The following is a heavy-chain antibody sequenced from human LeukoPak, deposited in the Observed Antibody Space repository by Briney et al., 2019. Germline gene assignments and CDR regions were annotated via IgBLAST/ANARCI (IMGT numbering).Heavy chain of an antibody. V-gene: IGHV4-4*02. J-gene: IGHJ5*02. CDR2: IYHSGST. D-gene: IGHD2-2*01. CDR1: GGSISSNNW. Sequence: SETLSLTCAVSGGSISSNNWWSWVRQPPGKGLEWIGEIYHSGSTNYNPSLKSRVTISVDTSKNQFSLKLSSVTAADTAVYYCARGARDIVVVPAAITFDPWGQGTLVTVSS. CDR3: ARGARDIVVVPAAITFDP.